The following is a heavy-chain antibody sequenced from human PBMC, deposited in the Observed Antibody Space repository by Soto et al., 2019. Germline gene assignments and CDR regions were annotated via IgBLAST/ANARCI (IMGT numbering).Heavy chain of an antibody. CDR1: GGSFSGYY. V-gene: IGHV4-34*01. D-gene: IGHD1-26*01. Sequence: SETLSLTCAVYGGSFSGYYWSWIRQPPGKGLEWIGEINHSGSTNYNPSLKSRVTISVDTSKNQFSLKLSSVTAADTAVYYCARRGDSGSSLLGYYFDYWGQGTLVTVSS. CDR3: ARRGDSGSSLLGYYFDY. J-gene: IGHJ4*02. CDR2: INHSGST.